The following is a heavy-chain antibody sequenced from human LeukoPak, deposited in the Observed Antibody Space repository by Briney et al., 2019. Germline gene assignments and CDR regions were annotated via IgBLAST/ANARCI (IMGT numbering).Heavy chain of an antibody. CDR1: GGSFSGYY. J-gene: IGHJ4*02. V-gene: IGHV4-34*01. CDR2: INHSGST. D-gene: IGHD2-2*01. CDR3: ARGRGGCSSTSCYSTSWDY. Sequence: PSETLSLTCAVYGGSFSGYYWSWIRQPPGKGLEWIGEINHSGSTNYNPSLKSRVTISVDTSKNQFSLKLSSVTAADTAVYYCARGRGGCSSTSCYSTSWDYWGQGTQVTVSS.